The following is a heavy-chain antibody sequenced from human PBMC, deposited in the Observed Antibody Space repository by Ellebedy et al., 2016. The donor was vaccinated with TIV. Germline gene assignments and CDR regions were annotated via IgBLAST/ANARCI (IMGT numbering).Heavy chain of an antibody. D-gene: IGHD5-18*01. Sequence: SETLSLTCTVSGGSISSSSYYWGWIRQPPGKGLEWIGSIYYSGSTYYNPSLKSRVTISVDTSKNQFSLKLSSVTAADTAVYYCARRQVVAAMVDGGYYYGMDVWGQGTTVTVSS. V-gene: IGHV4-39*01. CDR3: ARRQVVAAMVDGGYYYGMDV. J-gene: IGHJ6*02. CDR2: IYYSGST. CDR1: GGSISSSSYY.